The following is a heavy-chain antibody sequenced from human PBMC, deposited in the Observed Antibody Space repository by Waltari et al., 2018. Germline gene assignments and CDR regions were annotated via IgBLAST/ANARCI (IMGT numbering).Heavy chain of an antibody. CDR1: GGSISSGDYS. V-gene: IGHV4-30-2*01. CDR3: ARGPEGYNWFDP. J-gene: IGHJ5*02. CDR2: IYHSGNT. Sequence: QLQLQESGSGLVKPSQTLSLTCAVSGGSISSGDYSWSWIRQPPGKGLGWIGYIYHSGNTYYNPSLKSRVTISVDTSKNQFSLKLSSVIAADTAVYYCARGPEGYNWFDPWGQGTLVTVSS.